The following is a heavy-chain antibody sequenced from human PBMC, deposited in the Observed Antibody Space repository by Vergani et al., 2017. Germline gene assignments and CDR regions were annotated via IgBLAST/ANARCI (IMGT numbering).Heavy chain of an antibody. CDR1: GFTLSNYD. Sequence: VRLLESGGGLVQPGGSLRLSCATSGFTLSNYDMQWIRQGPGKGLEFVAFIQFDGSNQYYADSVKGRFTLSRDFSKNTLYLQMNSLRTDDTATYYCAKHFRGWGIDYWGQGTQVIVSS. J-gene: IGHJ4*02. D-gene: IGHD3-16*01. CDR2: IQFDGSNQ. V-gene: IGHV3-30*02. CDR3: AKHFRGWGIDY.